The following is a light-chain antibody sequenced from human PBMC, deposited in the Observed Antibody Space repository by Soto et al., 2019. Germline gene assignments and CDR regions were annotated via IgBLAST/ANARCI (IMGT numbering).Light chain of an antibody. CDR2: GAS. Sequence: IGLKQSPGALSLSPGERATRSCRASQSVSSSYLAWYQQKPGQAPRLLIYGASSRATGIPDRFSGSGSGTDFTLTISRLEPEDFAVYYCQQYGSSATFGQGTKVDIK. CDR1: QSVSSSY. J-gene: IGKJ1*01. V-gene: IGKV3-20*01. CDR3: QQYGSSAT.